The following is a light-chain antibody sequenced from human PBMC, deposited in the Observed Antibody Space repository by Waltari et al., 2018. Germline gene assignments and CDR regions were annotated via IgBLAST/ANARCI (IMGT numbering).Light chain of an antibody. CDR3: QHYESLPVT. Sequence: EIVLTQSPGTLYLSPGERATLSCRASQSISKYLTWYQQKPGQAPRLLIYHTSSRAAGIPDRFSGSGSGTDFSLSISRLEPEDFAVYYCQHYESLPVTFGQGTKVEIK. V-gene: IGKV3-20*01. J-gene: IGKJ1*01. CDR2: HTS. CDR1: QSISKY.